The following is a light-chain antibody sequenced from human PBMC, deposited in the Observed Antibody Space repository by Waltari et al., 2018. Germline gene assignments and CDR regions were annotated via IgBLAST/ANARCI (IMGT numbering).Light chain of an antibody. J-gene: IGKJ1*01. CDR3: QKSSSTPPWT. V-gene: IGKV1-39*01. CDR2: AAS. Sequence: DIQMTQSPSSLSASVGDGVTITCRASQSISIYLNWYQQKPGKAPKILIYAASTLHSGVPSRFSGSGSGTEFTLTISSLQPEDFATYYCQKSSSTPPWTFGQGTKVEIK. CDR1: QSISIY.